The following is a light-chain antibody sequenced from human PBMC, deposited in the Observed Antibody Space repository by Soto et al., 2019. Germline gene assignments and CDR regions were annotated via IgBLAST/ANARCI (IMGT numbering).Light chain of an antibody. J-gene: IGKJ5*01. Sequence: DIQLTQSPSFLSASIGDRVTITCRASQDFSNYLAWYQQKPGNAPKLLIYAASTLQSGVPSRFSGSGSGTYFTLTINSLQPEDVATYYCQKYDSVPITFGQGTRLEIK. CDR2: AAS. CDR3: QKYDSVPIT. V-gene: IGKV1-27*01. CDR1: QDFSNY.